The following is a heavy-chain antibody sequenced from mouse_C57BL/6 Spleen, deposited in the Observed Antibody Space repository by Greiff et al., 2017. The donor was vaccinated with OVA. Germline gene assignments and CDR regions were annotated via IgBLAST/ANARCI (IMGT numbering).Heavy chain of an antibody. D-gene: IGHD2-5*01. Sequence: QVQLQQSGPGLVQPSQSLSITCTVSGFSLTSYGVHWVRQSPGKGLEWLGVIWSGGSTAYNAAFISRLSISKDNSNSQVFFKMNSLQADDTAIYYCARNFPSNYGWFAYWGQGTLVTVSA. CDR2: IWSGGST. CDR3: ARNFPSNYGWFAY. J-gene: IGHJ3*01. CDR1: GFSLTSYG. V-gene: IGHV2-2*01.